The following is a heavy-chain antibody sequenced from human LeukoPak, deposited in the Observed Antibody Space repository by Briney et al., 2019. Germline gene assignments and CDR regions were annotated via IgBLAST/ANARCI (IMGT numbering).Heavy chain of an antibody. CDR3: ARGRFERPFIITMIVVVYFDY. Sequence: SETLSLTCTVSGGSISSSSYYWGWVRQPSGKGLEWIGSIYYSGSTYYNPSLKSRVTISVDTSKNQFSLKLSSVTAADTAVYYCARGRFERPFIITMIVVVYFDYWGQGTLVTVSS. CDR2: IYYSGST. V-gene: IGHV4-39*01. J-gene: IGHJ4*02. CDR1: GGSISSSSYY. D-gene: IGHD3-22*01.